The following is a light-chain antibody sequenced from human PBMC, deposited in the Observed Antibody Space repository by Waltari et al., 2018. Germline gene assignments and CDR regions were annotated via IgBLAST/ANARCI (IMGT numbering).Light chain of an antibody. CDR1: SSDVGGYDY. CDR2: DVN. Sequence: QSALTQPASVSGSPGQSITISCTGTSSDVGGYDYVSWYQQHPGKAPNLTIYDVNNRPSGVSRRFSGSKSGNTDSLTISALQAEDEADYYCNSYTTSSTRVFGGGTKLTVL. CDR3: NSYTTSSTRV. V-gene: IGLV2-14*03. J-gene: IGLJ3*02.